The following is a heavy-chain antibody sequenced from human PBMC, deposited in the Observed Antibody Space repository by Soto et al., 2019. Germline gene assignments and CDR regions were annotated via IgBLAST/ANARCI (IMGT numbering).Heavy chain of an antibody. J-gene: IGHJ4*02. CDR2: ISSSSSYI. CDR1: GFTFSSYS. CDR3: ARDLSSGEQQLVYGY. Sequence: GGSLRLSCAASGFTFSSYSMNWVRQAPGKGLEWVSSISSSSSYIYYADSVKGRFTISRDNAKNSLYLQMNSLRAEDTAVYYCARDLSSGEQQLVYGYWGQGTLVTVSS. V-gene: IGHV3-21*01. D-gene: IGHD6-13*01.